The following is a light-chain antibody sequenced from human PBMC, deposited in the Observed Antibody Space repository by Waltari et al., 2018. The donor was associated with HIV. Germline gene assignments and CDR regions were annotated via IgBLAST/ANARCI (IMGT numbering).Light chain of an antibody. Sequence: SYVLTQPPSLSVAPGQTDRIPLGGNNIGSKSVYWYQQKPGQAPVLVVYDDSDGPSGGPVKLSGSTSGNTAALTISRVEAGDEADYYCQVWDSSSDHWVFGGGTKLTVL. CDR1: NIGSKS. V-gene: IGLV3-21*02. CDR3: QVWDSSSDHWV. J-gene: IGLJ3*02. CDR2: DDS.